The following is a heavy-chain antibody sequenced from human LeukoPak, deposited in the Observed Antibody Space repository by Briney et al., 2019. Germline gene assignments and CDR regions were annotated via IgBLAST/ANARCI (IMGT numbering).Heavy chain of an antibody. D-gene: IGHD3-3*01. CDR1: GYTFTGYY. Sequence: ASVKVSCKASGYTFTGYYMHWVRQAPGQGLEWMGWINPNSGGTNYAQKFQGRVAMTRDTSISTAYMELSRLRSDDTAVYYCAKAPVYASFGVVNHCLDYWGQGTLVTVSS. J-gene: IGHJ4*02. CDR2: INPNSGGT. V-gene: IGHV1-2*02. CDR3: AKAPVYASFGVVNHCLDY.